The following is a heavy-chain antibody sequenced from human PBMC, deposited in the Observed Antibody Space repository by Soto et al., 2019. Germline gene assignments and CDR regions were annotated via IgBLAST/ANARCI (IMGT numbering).Heavy chain of an antibody. CDR3: ARQVPAAIRLGWFDP. D-gene: IGHD2-2*02. Sequence: SETLSLTCAVYGGSFSGYYWSWIRQPPGKGLEWIGEINHSGSTYYRPSLKSRVTISVDTSKNQFSLKLSSVTAADTAVYYCARQVPAAIRLGWFDPWGQGTLVTAPQ. V-gene: IGHV4-34*01. J-gene: IGHJ5*02. CDR2: INHSGST. CDR1: GGSFSGYY.